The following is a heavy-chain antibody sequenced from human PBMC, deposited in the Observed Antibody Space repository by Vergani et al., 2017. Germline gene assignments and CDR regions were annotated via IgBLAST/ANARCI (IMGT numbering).Heavy chain of an antibody. CDR2: IYWDEYK. D-gene: IGHD3-3*01. V-gene: IGHV2-5*02. Sequence: QITLKESGPTMVKPTQTLTLTCTFSGFSLSTSGVGVGWIRQPPGKALEWLALIYWDEYKRYSPSLKSRLTITKDTSKSQVVLTMTNMDPVDTATYYCAHITIFGVVPDYWGQGTLVTVSS. CDR1: GFSLSTSGVG. J-gene: IGHJ4*02. CDR3: AHITIFGVVPDY.